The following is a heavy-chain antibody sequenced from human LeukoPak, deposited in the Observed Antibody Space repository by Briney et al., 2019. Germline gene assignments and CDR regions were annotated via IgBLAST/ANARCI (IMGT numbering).Heavy chain of an antibody. CDR3: ARGGRIVGDTGNHDY. V-gene: IGHV4-34*01. D-gene: IGHD1-26*01. J-gene: IGHJ4*02. CDR2: INHRGST. CDR1: GGSFSGFY. Sequence: SETLSLTCDVYGGSFSGFYWSCIRQPPGKGLEWIGEINHRGSTNYNPSLKSRVTISVDTSKNQFSLKLSSVTAADTAVYYCARGGRIVGDTGNHDYWGQGTLVTVSS.